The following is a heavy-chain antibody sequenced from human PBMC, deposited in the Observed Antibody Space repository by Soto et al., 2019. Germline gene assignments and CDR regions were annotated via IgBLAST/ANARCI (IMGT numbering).Heavy chain of an antibody. J-gene: IGHJ4*02. CDR1: GGSISSYY. CDR3: ARGGSWPIDY. D-gene: IGHD2-15*01. CDR2: IYYSGST. Sequence: QVQLQESGPGLVKPSETLSLTCTVSGGSISSYYWSWIRQPPGKGLEWIGYIYYSGSTNYNPSLTSRVTISVDTSKNQVSLKLSSVTAADTAVYYCARGGSWPIDYWGQGTLVTVSS. V-gene: IGHV4-59*01.